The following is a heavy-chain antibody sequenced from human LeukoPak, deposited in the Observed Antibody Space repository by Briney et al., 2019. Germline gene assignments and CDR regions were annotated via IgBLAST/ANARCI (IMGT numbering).Heavy chain of an antibody. CDR1: GFTFSSHW. CDR2: INSDVSST. CDR3: AKQLGYCSDGSCYFPY. D-gene: IGHD2-15*01. J-gene: IGHJ4*02. V-gene: IGHV3-74*01. Sequence: GGSLRLSCAASGFTFSSHWMHWVRQAPGKGLVWVSHINSDVSSTNYADSVQGRFTISRDNSKSTLCLQMNSLRAEDTAVYYCAKQLGYCSDGSCYFPYWGQGTLVTVSS.